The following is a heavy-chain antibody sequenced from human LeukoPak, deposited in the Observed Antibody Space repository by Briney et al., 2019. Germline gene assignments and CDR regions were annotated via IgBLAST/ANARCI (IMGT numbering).Heavy chain of an antibody. Sequence: KPSETLCLSCAFYVGSFSGNYWSWVRHPPGQGLEWIGEINHSVSTNYNPSLKSRVTISVDTSKNPFSLKLSSVSAAGTAVYYCARFDSSGYHSSFDYSGQGNLVTVSS. CDR3: ARFDSSGYHSSFDY. CDR2: INHSVST. V-gene: IGHV4-34*01. CDR1: VGSFSGNY. J-gene: IGHJ4*02. D-gene: IGHD3-22*01.